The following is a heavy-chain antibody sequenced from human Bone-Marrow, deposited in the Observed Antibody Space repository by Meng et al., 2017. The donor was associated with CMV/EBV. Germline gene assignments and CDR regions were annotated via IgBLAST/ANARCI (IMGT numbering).Heavy chain of an antibody. J-gene: IGHJ4*02. CDR3: ARASGPAIYPLLSIF. CDR1: GYTFSNYG. V-gene: IGHV1-18*01. Sequence: ASVKVSCKASGYTFSNYGIIWVRQAPGQGLEWMGWISAYNGNTKSAREFPGRVTMTTDTSTSTAYMEVKSLGSDYTAVYYCARASGPAIYPLLSIFWGQGPLVTVYS. D-gene: IGHD2-2*01. CDR2: ISAYNGNT.